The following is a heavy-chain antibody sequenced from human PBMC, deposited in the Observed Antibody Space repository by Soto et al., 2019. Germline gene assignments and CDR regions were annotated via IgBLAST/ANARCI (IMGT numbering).Heavy chain of an antibody. V-gene: IGHV3-66*01. CDR3: ARAATLTTSFEY. CDR2: IYNDGTT. Sequence: GGSLRLSCAASGFTVNTAYLSWVRQVPGKGLQWVSIIYNDGTTHDADSVKGRFTIYRDTSKNTLHLQMNSLSADDAAVYYCARAATLTTSFEYWGQGTLVTVSS. D-gene: IGHD4-17*01. CDR1: GFTVNTAY. J-gene: IGHJ4*02.